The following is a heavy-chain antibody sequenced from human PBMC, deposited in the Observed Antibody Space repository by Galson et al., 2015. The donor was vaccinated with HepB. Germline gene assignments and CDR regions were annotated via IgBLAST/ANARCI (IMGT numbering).Heavy chain of an antibody. CDR1: GYSFISYW. V-gene: IGHV5-51*01. CDR2: IYPDDSDT. J-gene: IGHJ5*02. D-gene: IGHD3-3*01. Sequence: QSGAEGKKPGESLKISCKVSGYSFISYWIGWVRQMPGKGLEWMGNIYPDDSDTRYSPSFQGQVTISADKSISTAYPKWSSLKASDTAMYYCASTGYDFWSGYQAWGQGTLVTVSS. CDR3: ASTGYDFWSGYQA.